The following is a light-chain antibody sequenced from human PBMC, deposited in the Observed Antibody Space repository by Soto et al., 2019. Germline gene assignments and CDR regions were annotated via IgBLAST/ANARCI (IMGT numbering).Light chain of an antibody. Sequence: DIQMTQSPSSLSASVGDRVTITCRASQGISNYLAWYQQKPGKVPKLLIYAASTLQSGVPSRFSGSGTGTDFTLTISILQPEDVASYYCLKYNIAPFTFGPGTKVDVK. CDR3: LKYNIAPFT. J-gene: IGKJ3*01. V-gene: IGKV1-27*01. CDR1: QGISNY. CDR2: AAS.